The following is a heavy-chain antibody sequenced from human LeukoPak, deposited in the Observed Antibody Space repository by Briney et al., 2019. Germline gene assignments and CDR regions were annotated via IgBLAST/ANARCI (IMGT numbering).Heavy chain of an antibody. D-gene: IGHD3-22*01. Sequence: SETLSLTCAVSGGSINSDDWSWIRRPPGKGLEWIGHIHHIGRSNYNPSLVSRVTLSVDMSKNQFSLKLSSVTAADTAVYYCARYRYDSSGVALYYFDYWGQGTLVTVSS. CDR3: ARYRYDSSGVALYYFDY. V-gene: IGHV4-59*01. J-gene: IGHJ4*02. CDR1: GGSINSDD. CDR2: IHHIGRS.